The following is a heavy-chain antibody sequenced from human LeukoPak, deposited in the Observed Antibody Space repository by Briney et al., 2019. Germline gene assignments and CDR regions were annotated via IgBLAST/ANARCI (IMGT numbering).Heavy chain of an antibody. CDR2: ISSSSSTI. CDR1: GFTFSDYY. J-gene: IGHJ5*02. Sequence: GGSLRLSCTASGFTFSDYYMSWIRQAPGKGLEWVSYISSSSSTIYYADSVKGRFTISRDNAKNSLYLQMNSLRAEDTAVYYCARDPRNYYDSSGSTNWFDPWGQGTLVTVSS. V-gene: IGHV3-11*01. D-gene: IGHD3-22*01. CDR3: ARDPRNYYDSSGSTNWFDP.